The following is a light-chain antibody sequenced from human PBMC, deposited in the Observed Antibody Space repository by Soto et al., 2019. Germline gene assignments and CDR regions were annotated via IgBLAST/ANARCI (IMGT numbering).Light chain of an antibody. CDR3: QQFNSYPQP. CDR2: AAS. J-gene: IGKJ2*01. Sequence: DIQLTQSPSFLSASVGDRVTITCRASQGVSTYLAWYQQKPGKAPKLLIYAASTLQSGVPSRFSGSGSGTEFTLTISGLQPADCATYYCQQFNSYPQPFGQGTKLEIK. CDR1: QGVSTY. V-gene: IGKV1-9*01.